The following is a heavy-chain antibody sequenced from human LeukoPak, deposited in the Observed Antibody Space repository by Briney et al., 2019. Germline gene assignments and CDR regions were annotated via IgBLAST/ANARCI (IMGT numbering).Heavy chain of an antibody. CDR3: AKSGYNRFDY. CDR1: GYTFTGYY. CDR2: INPSDGDT. D-gene: IGHD5-24*01. V-gene: IGHV1-46*01. Sequence: ASVKVSCKASGYTFTGYYIHWVRQAPGQGLQWMGIINPSDGDTNYAQKFQGRVTMTRDTSTSTVYMELSSLRSEDTAVYYCAKSGYNRFDYWGQGTLVTVSS. J-gene: IGHJ4*02.